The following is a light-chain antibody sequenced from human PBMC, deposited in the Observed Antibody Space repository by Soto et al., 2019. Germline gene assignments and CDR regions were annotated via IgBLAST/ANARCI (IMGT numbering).Light chain of an antibody. Sequence: PATLSLSPWERATLSCIASQSVSSNLAWYQQKPGQAPRLLIYGASTRATGIPARFSGSGSGTDFTLTISSLEPEDSAIYYCQQRNIWPPVTFGQGTRLEIK. CDR1: QSVSSN. CDR2: GAS. J-gene: IGKJ5*01. V-gene: IGKV3-11*01. CDR3: QQRNIWPPVT.